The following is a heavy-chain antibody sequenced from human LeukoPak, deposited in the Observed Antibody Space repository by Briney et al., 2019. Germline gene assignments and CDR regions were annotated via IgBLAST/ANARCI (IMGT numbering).Heavy chain of an antibody. J-gene: IGHJ6*02. CDR1: GGSFSGYY. V-gene: IGHV4-34*01. CDR3: ARGPPKYGLYYYGMDV. Sequence: SETLSLTCAVYGGSFSGYYWSWIRQPPGKGLEWIGEINHSGSTNYNPSLKSRVTISVDTSKNQFSLKLSSVTAADTAVYYCARGPPKYGLYYYGMDVWGQGTTVTVSS. D-gene: IGHD2/OR15-2a*01. CDR2: INHSGST.